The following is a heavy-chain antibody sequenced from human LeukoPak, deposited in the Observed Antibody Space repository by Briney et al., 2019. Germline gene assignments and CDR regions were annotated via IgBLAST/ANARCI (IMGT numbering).Heavy chain of an antibody. V-gene: IGHV3-33*01. Sequence: SGGSLRLSCAASGFTFSNYGMHWVRQAPGEGLEWVALIWYDGSNKYYTDSVKGRSTISRDNSKNTLYLHMNSLRAEDTALYYCAREGPRGNSQFDYWGQGTLVTVSS. D-gene: IGHD2/OR15-2a*01. CDR1: GFTFSNYG. J-gene: IGHJ4*02. CDR3: AREGPRGNSQFDY. CDR2: IWYDGSNK.